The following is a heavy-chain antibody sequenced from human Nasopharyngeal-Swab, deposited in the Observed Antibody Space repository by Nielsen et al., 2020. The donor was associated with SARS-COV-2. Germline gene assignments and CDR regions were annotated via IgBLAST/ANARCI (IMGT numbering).Heavy chain of an antibody. CDR3: ARDLGSYYGKLDDY. D-gene: IGHD1-26*01. J-gene: IGHJ4*02. CDR1: GFSFSSDG. V-gene: IGHV3-21*01. CDR2: ISSSSSYI. Sequence: GESLKISCAASGFSFSSDGMNWGRQAPGKGLEWVSYISSSSSYIYYADSGKGRFTISRDNAKNSLYLQMNSLRAEDTAVYYCARDLGSYYGKLDDYWGQGTLVTVSS.